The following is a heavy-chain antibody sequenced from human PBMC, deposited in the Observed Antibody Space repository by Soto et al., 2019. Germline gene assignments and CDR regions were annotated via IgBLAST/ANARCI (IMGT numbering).Heavy chain of an antibody. D-gene: IGHD2-8*01. CDR2: IYYSGST. CDR3: ARAPGTYGQNAFDI. J-gene: IGHJ3*02. Sequence: SETLSLTCTVSGGSICSGGYYWSWIRQHPGKGLEWIGYIYYSGSTYYNPSLKSRVTISVDTSKNQFSLKLSSVTAADTAVYYCARAPGTYGQNAFDIWGQGTMVTVSS. V-gene: IGHV4-31*03. CDR1: GGSICSGGYY.